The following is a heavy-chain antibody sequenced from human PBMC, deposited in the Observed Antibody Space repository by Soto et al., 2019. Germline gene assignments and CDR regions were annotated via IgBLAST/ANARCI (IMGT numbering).Heavy chain of an antibody. CDR1: GGTFSSYA. D-gene: IGHD2-8*01. V-gene: IGHV1-69*01. CDR2: IIPIFGTA. CDR3: ARGGARRYCTNGVCSPAYCYYYGMDV. Sequence: QVQLVQSGAEVKKPGSSVKVSCKASGGTFSSYAISWVRQAPGQGLEWMGGIIPIFGTANYAQKFQGRVTITADESTSTAYMELSSLRSEDTAVYYCARGGARRYCTNGVCSPAYCYYYGMDVWGQGTTVTVSS. J-gene: IGHJ6*02.